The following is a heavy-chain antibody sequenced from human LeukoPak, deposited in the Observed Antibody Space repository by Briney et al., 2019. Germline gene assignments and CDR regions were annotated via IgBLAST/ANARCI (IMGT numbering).Heavy chain of an antibody. V-gene: IGHV3-49*04. CDR3: TRDRTSSWYLFGY. J-gene: IGHJ4*02. Sequence: GGSLRLSCTASGFTFGDYAMSWVRQAPEKGLEWVGFIRSKAYGGTTEYAASVKGRFTISRDDSKSIAYLQMNSLKTEDTAVYYCTRDRTSSWYLFGYWGQGTLVTVSS. D-gene: IGHD6-13*01. CDR1: GFTFGDYA. CDR2: IRSKAYGGTT.